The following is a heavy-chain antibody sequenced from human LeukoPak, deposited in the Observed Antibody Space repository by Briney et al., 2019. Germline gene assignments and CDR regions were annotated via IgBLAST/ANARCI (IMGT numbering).Heavy chain of an antibody. J-gene: IGHJ5*02. CDR2: IYTSGST. V-gene: IGHV4-61*02. D-gene: IGHD3-3*01. CDR3: ARVQYDFWSGYPLGWFDP. Sequence: NPSETLSLTCTVSGGSISSGSYYWSWIRQPAGKRLEWIGRIYTSGSTNYNPSLKSRVTISVDTSKNQFSLKLSSVTAADTAVYYCARVQYDFWSGYPLGWFDPWGQGTLVTVSS. CDR1: GGSISSGSYY.